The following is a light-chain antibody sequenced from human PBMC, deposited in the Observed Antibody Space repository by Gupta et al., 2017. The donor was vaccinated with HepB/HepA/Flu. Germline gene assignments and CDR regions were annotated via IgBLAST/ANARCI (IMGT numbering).Light chain of an antibody. CDR1: SGSIASNY. V-gene: IGLV6-57*02. J-gene: IGLJ3*02. CDR3: QSYDSSNHEV. CDR2: EDN. Sequence: NFMLTQPHSVSESPGKTVTISCTGSSGSIASNYVQWYQQRPGRAPTTVIYEDNQRPSGVPDRFSGSIDSSSNSASLTISGLKTEDEADYYCQSYDSSNHEVFGGGTKLTVL.